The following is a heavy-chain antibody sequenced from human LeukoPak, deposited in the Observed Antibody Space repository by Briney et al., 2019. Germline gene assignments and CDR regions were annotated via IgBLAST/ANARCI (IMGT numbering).Heavy chain of an antibody. V-gene: IGHV3-11*01. Sequence: PGGSLRLSCAASKFRFGDFYMSWIRQAPGKGLEWVSYISGNGKTTYYADSAKGRFTISRDNAKNSVYLQMNNLRAEDTAVYYCARGHYGMDVWGQGTTVTVCS. CDR1: KFRFGDFY. CDR2: ISGNGKTT. J-gene: IGHJ6*02. CDR3: ARGHYGMDV.